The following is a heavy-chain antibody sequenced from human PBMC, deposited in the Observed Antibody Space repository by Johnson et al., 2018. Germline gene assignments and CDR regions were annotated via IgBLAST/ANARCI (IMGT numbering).Heavy chain of an antibody. V-gene: IGHV3-33*06. D-gene: IGHD3-16*01. CDR1: GFRFSDYA. CDR3: AKCYDYALLGAFDI. Sequence: QVQLVQSGGGVVQPGRSXRLSCAASGFRFSDYAFHWVRQAPGKGLEWVAVLWPDGNNAYYAGPVTGRFTISRDNSKNKLYLQLNSLRDDDTALYYCAKCYDYALLGAFDIWGQGTMVTVSS. J-gene: IGHJ3*02. CDR2: LWPDGNNA.